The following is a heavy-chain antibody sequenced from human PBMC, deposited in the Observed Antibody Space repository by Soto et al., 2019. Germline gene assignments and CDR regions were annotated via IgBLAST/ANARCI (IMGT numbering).Heavy chain of an antibody. CDR3: ARGMYYDFWSGYAITPYYFDY. V-gene: IGHV3-33*01. Sequence: GGSLRLSCAASGFTFSSYGMHWVRQAPGKGLEWVAVIWYDGSNKYYADSVKGRFTISRDNSKNTLYLQMNSLRAEDTSVYYCARGMYYDFWSGYAITPYYFDYWGQGTLVTVSS. J-gene: IGHJ4*02. CDR1: GFTFSSYG. CDR2: IWYDGSNK. D-gene: IGHD3-3*01.